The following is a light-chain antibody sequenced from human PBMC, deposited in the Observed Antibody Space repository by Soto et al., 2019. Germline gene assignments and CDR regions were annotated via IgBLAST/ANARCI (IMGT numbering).Light chain of an antibody. J-gene: IGKJ4*01. Sequence: IQLTQSPSFLSASVGDRVTISCRASQGISDYLAWYQQKPGKAPKLLIYGASTLQSGVPSRFSGSASGTEFPLTISRLHPEDFATYCCQHFNAYPLTFGGGTKLEIK. V-gene: IGKV1-9*01. CDR1: QGISDY. CDR3: QHFNAYPLT. CDR2: GAS.